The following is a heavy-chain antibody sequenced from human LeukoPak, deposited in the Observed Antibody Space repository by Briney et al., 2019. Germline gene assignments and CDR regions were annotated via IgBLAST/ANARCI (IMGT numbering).Heavy chain of an antibody. CDR1: GYTFTSYG. CDR3: ARDNSVGDIAWWFDP. D-gene: IGHD3-16*02. CDR2: ISAYNGNT. Sequence: ASVKVSCKASGYTFTSYGISWVRQAPGQGLEWMGWISAYNGNTKYAERLQGRVTMTTDTSTSTAYMELRSLRSEDTAVYYCARDNSVGDIAWWFDPWGQGTLVTVSS. V-gene: IGHV1-18*01. J-gene: IGHJ5*02.